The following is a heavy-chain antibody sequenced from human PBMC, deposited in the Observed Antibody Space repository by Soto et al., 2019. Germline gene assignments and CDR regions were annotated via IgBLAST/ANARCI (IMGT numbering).Heavy chain of an antibody. CDR3: AKSFWSGHIHGMDV. Sequence: GGSLRLSCAASGFTFSSYAMHWVRQAPGKGLEWVAVISYDGSNKYYADSVKGRFTTSRDNSKNTLYLQMNSLRAEDTAVYYCAKSFWSGHIHGMDVWGQGTTVTVSS. CDR1: GFTFSSYA. CDR2: ISYDGSNK. J-gene: IGHJ6*02. V-gene: IGHV3-30-3*01. D-gene: IGHD3-3*01.